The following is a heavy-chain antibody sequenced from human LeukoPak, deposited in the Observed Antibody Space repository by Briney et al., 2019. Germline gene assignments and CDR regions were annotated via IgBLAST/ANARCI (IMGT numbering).Heavy chain of an antibody. CDR2: ISYDGSNK. J-gene: IGHJ4*02. Sequence: GRSLILSCAASGFTFSSYGMHWVRQAPGKGLEWVAIISYDGSNKYYADSVKGRFTISRDNSKNTLYLQMNSLRAEDTAVYYCASTLESSGWSYFDYWGQGTLVTVSS. D-gene: IGHD6-19*01. CDR1: GFTFSSYG. CDR3: ASTLESSGWSYFDY. V-gene: IGHV3-30*03.